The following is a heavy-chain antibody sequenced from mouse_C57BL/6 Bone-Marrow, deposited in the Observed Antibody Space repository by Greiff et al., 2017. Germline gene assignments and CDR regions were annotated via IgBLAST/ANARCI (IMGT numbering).Heavy chain of an antibody. V-gene: IGHV2-2*01. CDR1: GFSLTSYG. J-gene: IGHJ2*01. CDR3: ARGNWDRFDY. CDR2: IWSGGST. D-gene: IGHD4-1*01. Sequence: VQLKQSGPGLVQPSQSLSITCTVSGFSLTSYGVHWVRQSPGKGLEWLGVIWSGGSTDYNAAFISRLSISKDNSKSQVFFKMNSLQADDTAIYYCARGNWDRFDYWGQGTTLTVSS.